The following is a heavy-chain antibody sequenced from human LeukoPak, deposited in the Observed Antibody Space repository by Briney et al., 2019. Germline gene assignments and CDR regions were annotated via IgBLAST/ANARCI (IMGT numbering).Heavy chain of an antibody. D-gene: IGHD3-22*01. CDR1: GYTFTSYY. J-gene: IGHJ4*02. Sequence: ASVKVSCKASGYTFTSYYMHWVRQAPGQGLEWMGIINPSGGRTSYAQKFQGRVTMTRDMSTSTVYMELSSLRSEDTAVYYCARGDYYDSSGYYPDYWGQGTLVTVSS. V-gene: IGHV1-46*01. CDR2: INPSGGRT. CDR3: ARGDYYDSSGYYPDY.